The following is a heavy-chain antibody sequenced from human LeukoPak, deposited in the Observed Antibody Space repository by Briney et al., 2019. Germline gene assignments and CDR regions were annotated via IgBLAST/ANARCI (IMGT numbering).Heavy chain of an antibody. CDR2: INPNSGGT. Sequence: ASVKVSCKASGYTFTGYYMHWVRQAPGQGLEWMGWINPNSGGTNYAQKFQGRVTMTRDTSISTAYMELSRLRSDDTAVYYCARLRGIAAAGTEVVGAFDIWGQGTVVTVSS. J-gene: IGHJ3*02. CDR1: GYTFTGYY. D-gene: IGHD6-13*01. V-gene: IGHV1-2*02. CDR3: ARLRGIAAAGTEVVGAFDI.